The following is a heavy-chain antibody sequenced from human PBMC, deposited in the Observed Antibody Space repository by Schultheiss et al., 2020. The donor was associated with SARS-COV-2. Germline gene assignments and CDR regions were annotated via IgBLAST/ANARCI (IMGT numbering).Heavy chain of an antibody. J-gene: IGHJ5*02. CDR2: IKHDESEK. Sequence: GGSLRLSCAASGFSFSNYWMSWVRQAPGKGLEWVANIKHDESEKYFVDSVKGRFTISRDNAKNSLYLQMNSLRAEDTAVYYCARMFGGYAGCFDPWGQGTLVTVSS. V-gene: IGHV3-7*01. D-gene: IGHD5-12*01. CDR3: ARMFGGYAGCFDP. CDR1: GFSFSNYW.